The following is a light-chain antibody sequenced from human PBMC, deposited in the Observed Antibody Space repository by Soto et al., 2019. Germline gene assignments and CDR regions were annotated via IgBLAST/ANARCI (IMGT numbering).Light chain of an antibody. CDR3: CSCAGDYTLYV. CDR1: SSDVGGYNC. J-gene: IGLJ1*01. CDR2: DVT. Sequence: VLTQPRSVSGSPGQSVTISCTGTSSDVGGYNCVSWYQQHPGKAPKLMIYDVTKRPSEVPDRFSGSKSGDTASLTISGLQADDEADYYCCSCAGDYTLYVFGTGTKFTVL. V-gene: IGLV2-11*01.